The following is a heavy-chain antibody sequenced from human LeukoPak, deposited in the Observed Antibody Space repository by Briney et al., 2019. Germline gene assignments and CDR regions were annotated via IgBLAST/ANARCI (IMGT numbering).Heavy chain of an antibody. V-gene: IGHV4-39*01. D-gene: IGHD5-24*01. CDR1: GVSVSSSSYF. CDR2: VKYSGDT. CDR3: ARLGDGFNTAGGFDY. J-gene: IGHJ4*02. Sequence: SETLSLTCTVSGVSVSSSSYFWGWIRLPPGKGLEWIGSVKYSGDTYYNPSLKSRVSMSVDMSENQVSLNLRSVTAADTAVYYCARLGDGFNTAGGFDYWGQGTLVTVSS.